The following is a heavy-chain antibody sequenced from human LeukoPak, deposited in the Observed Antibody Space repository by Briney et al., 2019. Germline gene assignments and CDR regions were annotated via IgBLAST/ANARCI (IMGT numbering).Heavy chain of an antibody. Sequence: GGPLSLSVPASGFPLTSYAMSWARQAPGKGLEWVSAIRGSGGSTYYADSVKGRFTISRDNSKNTLYLQMNSLRAEDTAVYYCAADYDSSGCWGQGTLVTVSS. CDR1: GFPLTSYA. V-gene: IGHV3-23*01. CDR2: IRGSGGST. J-gene: IGHJ4*02. CDR3: AADYDSSGC. D-gene: IGHD3-22*01.